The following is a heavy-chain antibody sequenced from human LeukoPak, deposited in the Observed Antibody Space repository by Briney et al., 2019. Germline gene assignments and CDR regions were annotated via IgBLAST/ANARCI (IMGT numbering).Heavy chain of an antibody. D-gene: IGHD2-2*01. CDR2: IFNGGST. CDR1: GFAVSSNH. J-gene: IGHJ4*02. V-gene: IGHV3-53*01. CDR3: AKDLNARVFTSCPDF. Sequence: GGSLRLSCAASGFAVSSNHMNWVRQAPGKGLEWVSVIFNGGSTYYADSVKGRFTISRDNSKNTLYLQMNSLRAEDTAVYYCAKDLNARVFTSCPDFWGQETLVTVSS.